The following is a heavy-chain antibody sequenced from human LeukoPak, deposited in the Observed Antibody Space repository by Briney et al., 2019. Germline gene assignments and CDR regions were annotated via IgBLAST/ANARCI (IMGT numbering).Heavy chain of an antibody. CDR1: GFTFSNYA. J-gene: IGHJ6*02. CDR3: AKDVDCSGGNCFSSYYGMDV. D-gene: IGHD2-15*01. Sequence: GGSLRLSCAASGFTFSNYAMRWVRQAPGKGLEWVSTIGATTYYADSVRGRFTISRDNSKNTLFLQMNTLRAEDTAIYYCAKDVDCSGGNCFSSYYGMDVWGQGTTVTVSS. V-gene: IGHV3-23*01. CDR2: IGATT.